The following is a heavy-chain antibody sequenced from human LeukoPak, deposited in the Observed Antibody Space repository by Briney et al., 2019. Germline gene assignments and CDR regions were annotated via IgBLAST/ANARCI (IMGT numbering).Heavy chain of an antibody. CDR1: GYTFTSYG. CDR3: ARDHYDILTGYPHYYYYYYMDV. V-gene: IGHV1-18*01. Sequence: GASVKVSCKASGYTFTSYGISRVRQAPGQGLEWMGWISAYNGNTNYAQKLQGRVTMTTDTSTSTAYMELRSLRSDDTAVYYCARDHYDILTGYPHYYYYYYMDVWGKGTTVTISS. D-gene: IGHD3-9*01. CDR2: ISAYNGNT. J-gene: IGHJ6*03.